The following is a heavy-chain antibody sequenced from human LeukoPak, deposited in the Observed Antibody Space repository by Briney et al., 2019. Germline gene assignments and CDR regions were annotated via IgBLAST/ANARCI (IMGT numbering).Heavy chain of an antibody. D-gene: IGHD7-27*01. CDR1: GGSFSGYY. V-gene: IGHV4-34*01. Sequence: SETLSLTCAVYGGSFSGYYWSWIRQPPGKGLEWIGEINHSGSTNYNPSLKSRVTISVDTSKNQFSLKLSSVTAADTAVYYCARPLNWGSRHTFVYWGQGTLVTVPS. CDR2: INHSGST. J-gene: IGHJ4*02. CDR3: ARPLNWGSRHTFVY.